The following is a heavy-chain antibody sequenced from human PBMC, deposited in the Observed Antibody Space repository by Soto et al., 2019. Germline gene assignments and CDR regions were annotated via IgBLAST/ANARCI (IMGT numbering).Heavy chain of an antibody. Sequence: SSETLSLTCTVSGGSISSGDYYWSWIRQPPGXGLXXIGXXXXSXXTYYNPSLKSRVTISVDTSKNQFSLKLRSVTAADTAVYYCARDITNPWGQGTLVTVSS. V-gene: IGHV4-30-4*01. CDR1: GGSISSGDYY. J-gene: IGHJ5*02. CDR2: XXXSXXT. CDR3: ARDITNP. D-gene: IGHD1-1*01.